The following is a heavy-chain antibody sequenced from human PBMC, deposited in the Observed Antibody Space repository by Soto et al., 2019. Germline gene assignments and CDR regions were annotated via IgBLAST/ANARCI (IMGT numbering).Heavy chain of an antibody. J-gene: IGHJ4*02. CDR2: IYPGNSDT. CDR1: GYNFAHYW. Sequence: GESLNLSCKGSGYNFAHYWIGWVRQMPGKGLEWMGIIYPGNSDTRYSPSFQGQVTISADTSISTAYLEWSSLKASDTAIYYCARHVYYDVLKKNYWGQGTLVTVS. D-gene: IGHD3-9*01. V-gene: IGHV5-51*01. CDR3: ARHVYYDVLKKNY.